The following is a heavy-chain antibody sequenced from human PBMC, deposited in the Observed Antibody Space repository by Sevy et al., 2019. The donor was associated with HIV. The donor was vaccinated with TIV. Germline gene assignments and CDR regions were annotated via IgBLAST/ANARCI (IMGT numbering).Heavy chain of an antibody. CDR1: GLTISSYS. CDR3: ARVGFCSGGICGWFDP. CDR2: ISSSRSHI. Sequence: GGSLRLSCAASGLTISSYSMNWVRQAPGKGLERVSAISSSRSHIFYADSVKGRFTISRDDAKNSLYLQMNSLRAEDTAAFYCARVGFCSGGICGWFDPWGQGTLVTVSS. V-gene: IGHV3-21*01. J-gene: IGHJ5*02. D-gene: IGHD2-15*01.